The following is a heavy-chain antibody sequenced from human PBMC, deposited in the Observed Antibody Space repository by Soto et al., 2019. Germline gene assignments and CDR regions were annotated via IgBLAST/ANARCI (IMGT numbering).Heavy chain of an antibody. CDR3: ARDLARYCSGGRCLSDAFDI. CDR2: IIPIFGTA. J-gene: IGHJ3*02. V-gene: IGHV1-69*13. CDR1: GGTFSSYA. Sequence: SVKVSCKASGGTFSSYAISWVRQAPGQGLEWMGGIIPIFGTANYAQKFQGRVTITADESTSTAYMELSSLRSEDTAVYYCARDLARYCSGGRCLSDAFDIWGQGTMVTVSS. D-gene: IGHD2-15*01.